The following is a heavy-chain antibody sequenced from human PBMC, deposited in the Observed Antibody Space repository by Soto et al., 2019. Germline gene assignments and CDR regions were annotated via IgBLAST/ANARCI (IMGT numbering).Heavy chain of an antibody. D-gene: IGHD3-22*01. Sequence: GWSLRLSCAASGFTFSSYAMSWVRQAPGKGLEWVSAISGSGGSTYYADSVKGRFTISRDNAKNSLYLQMNSLRAEDTAVYYCAREGYYPNFDYWGQGTLVTVSS. V-gene: IGHV3-23*01. J-gene: IGHJ4*02. CDR2: ISGSGGST. CDR1: GFTFSSYA. CDR3: AREGYYPNFDY.